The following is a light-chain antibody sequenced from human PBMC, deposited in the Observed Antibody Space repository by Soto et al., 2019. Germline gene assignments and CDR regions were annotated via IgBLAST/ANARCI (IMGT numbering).Light chain of an antibody. CDR1: QSVSSY. CDR2: DAS. V-gene: IGKV3-11*01. Sequence: EIVLTQSPATLSLSPGERATLSCWASQSVSSYLAWYQQKPGQAPRLLIYDASNRATGIPARFSGSGSGTDFTLTISSLEPEEFAVYYCQQRSNWPPITFGQGTRLEIK. CDR3: QQRSNWPPIT. J-gene: IGKJ5*01.